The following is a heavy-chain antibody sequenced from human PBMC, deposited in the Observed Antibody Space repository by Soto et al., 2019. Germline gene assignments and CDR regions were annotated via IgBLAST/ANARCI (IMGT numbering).Heavy chain of an antibody. J-gene: IGHJ4*02. CDR3: ARESRRFVDF. CDR2: LYWDYDK. Sequence: QITLKESGPTLVKPTQTLTLTCTFSGFSLSTTGVGVGWNRHPPGKALERLAILYWDYDKRYSPSIKSRLTTTKDTSNTKVVLTMTTMDPVDTATYYCARESRRFVDFWGQGTLVTVAS. V-gene: IGHV2-5*02. CDR1: GFSLSTTGVG. D-gene: IGHD3-10*01.